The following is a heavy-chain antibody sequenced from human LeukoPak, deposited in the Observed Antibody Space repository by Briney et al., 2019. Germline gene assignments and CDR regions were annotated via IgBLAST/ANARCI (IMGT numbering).Heavy chain of an antibody. J-gene: IGHJ6*03. CDR2: IYYSGST. CDR1: GGSISSYY. D-gene: IGHD3-22*01. CDR3: TRGSIAYYYMDV. V-gene: IGHV4-59*01. Sequence: SETLSLTCTVSGGSISSYYWSWIRQPPGKGLEWIGYIYYSGSTNYNPSLKSRVTISVDTSKNQFSLKLSSVTAADPAVYYCTRGSIAYYYMDVWGKGTTVTISS.